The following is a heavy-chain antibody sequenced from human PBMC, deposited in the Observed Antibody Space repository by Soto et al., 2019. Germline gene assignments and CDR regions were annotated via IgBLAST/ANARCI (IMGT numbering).Heavy chain of an antibody. J-gene: IGHJ6*02. CDR1: GYNFANYW. V-gene: IGHV5-51*01. CDR3: ARPRSSSRNYYGMDV. Sequence: GESLKISCKGSGYNFANYWIGWVRQMPGKGLEWMGIIYPGNSDTRYSPSFQGQVTISADTSISTAYLQWNSLKASDTAMYYCARPRSSSRNYYGMDVWGQGTTVTVSS. D-gene: IGHD6-13*01. CDR2: IYPGNSDT.